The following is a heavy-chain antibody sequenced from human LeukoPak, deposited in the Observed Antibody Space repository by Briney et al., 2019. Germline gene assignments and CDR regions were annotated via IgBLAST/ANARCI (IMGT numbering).Heavy chain of an antibody. Sequence: PSETLSLTCTVSDGSVSIHYWSWIRQPAGRGLEWIGRFHTSGITNYNPSLKSRVTMSLDTSKNQFSLKLSSMTAADTAVYYCARYLINSGYYPMFDYWGQGTLVTVSS. CDR2: FHTSGIT. CDR1: DGSVSIHY. V-gene: IGHV4-4*07. J-gene: IGHJ4*02. D-gene: IGHD3-3*01. CDR3: ARYLINSGYYPMFDY.